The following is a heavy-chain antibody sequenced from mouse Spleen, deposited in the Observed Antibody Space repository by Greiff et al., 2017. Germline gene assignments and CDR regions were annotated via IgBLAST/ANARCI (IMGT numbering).Heavy chain of an antibody. Sequence: QVQLKQPGAELVRPGSSVKLSCKASGYTFTSYWMHWVKQRPIQGLEWIGNIDPSDSETHYNQKFKDKATLTVDKSSSTAYMQLSSLTSEDSAVYYCARFYSNYVDYWGQGTTLTVSS. J-gene: IGHJ2*01. D-gene: IGHD2-5*01. CDR1: GYTFTSYW. CDR3: ARFYSNYVDY. V-gene: IGHV1-52*01. CDR2: IDPSDSET.